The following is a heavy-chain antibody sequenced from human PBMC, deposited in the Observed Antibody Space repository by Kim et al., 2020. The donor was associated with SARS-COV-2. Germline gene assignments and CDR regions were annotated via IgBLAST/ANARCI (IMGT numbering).Heavy chain of an antibody. V-gene: IGHV1-46*01. D-gene: IGHD3-10*01. CDR3: ARAIRARGSDAFDI. Sequence: AQKFQGRVTMTRDTSTSTVYMGLSSLRSEDTAVYYCARAIRARGSDAFDIWGQGTMVTVSS. J-gene: IGHJ3*02.